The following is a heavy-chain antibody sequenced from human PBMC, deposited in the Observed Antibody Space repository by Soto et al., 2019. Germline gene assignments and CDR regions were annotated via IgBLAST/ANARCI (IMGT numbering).Heavy chain of an antibody. Sequence: GGSLRLSCSASGFTFSSYAMHWVRQAPGKGLEYVSAISSNGGSTYYADSVKGRFTISRDNSKNTLYLQMSSLRAEDTAVYYCVKRNYYDSSGYENWFDPWGQGTLVTVSS. D-gene: IGHD3-22*01. CDR2: ISSNGGST. CDR1: GFTFSSYA. CDR3: VKRNYYDSSGYENWFDP. V-gene: IGHV3-64D*08. J-gene: IGHJ5*02.